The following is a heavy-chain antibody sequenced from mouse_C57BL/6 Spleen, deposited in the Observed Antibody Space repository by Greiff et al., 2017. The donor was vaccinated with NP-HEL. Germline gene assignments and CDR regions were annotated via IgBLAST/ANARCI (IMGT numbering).Heavy chain of an antibody. CDR3: ARAAQPTFDY. CDR2: IYPGDGDT. V-gene: IGHV1-82*01. CDR1: GYAFSSSW. D-gene: IGHD3-2*02. Sequence: VQLQQSGPELVKPGASVKISCTASGYAFSSSWMNWVKQRPGKGLEWIGRIYPGDGDTNYNGKFKGKATLTADKSSSTAYMQLSSLTSEDSAVYYCARAAQPTFDYWGQGTTLTVSS. J-gene: IGHJ2*01.